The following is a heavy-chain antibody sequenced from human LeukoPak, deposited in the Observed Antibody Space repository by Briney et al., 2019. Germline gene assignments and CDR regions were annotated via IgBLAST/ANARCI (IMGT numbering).Heavy chain of an antibody. V-gene: IGHV1-69*13. CDR3: ARAMFVGVEPAATPFDP. J-gene: IGHJ5*02. CDR2: IIPIFGTA. Sequence: SVKVSCKASGGTFSSYAISWVRQAPGQGLEWMGGIIPIFGTANYAQKFQGRVTITADESTSTAYMELSSLRSEDTAVYYCARAMFVGVEPAATPFDPWGQGTLVTVSS. CDR1: GGTFSSYA. D-gene: IGHD2-2*02.